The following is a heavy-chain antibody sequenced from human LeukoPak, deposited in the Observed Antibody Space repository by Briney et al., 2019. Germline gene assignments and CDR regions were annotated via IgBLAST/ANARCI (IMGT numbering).Heavy chain of an antibody. CDR3: ARGHCSGGSCYLYYYMDV. CDR2: MNPNSGNT. J-gene: IGHJ6*03. CDR1: GYTCTSYD. Sequence: GASVKVSCKASGYTCTSYDINWVRQATGQGLEWMGWMNPNSGNTGYAQKFQGRVTMTRNTSISTAYMELSSLRSEDTAVYYCARGHCSGGSCYLYYYMDVWGKGTTVTVSS. V-gene: IGHV1-8*01. D-gene: IGHD2-15*01.